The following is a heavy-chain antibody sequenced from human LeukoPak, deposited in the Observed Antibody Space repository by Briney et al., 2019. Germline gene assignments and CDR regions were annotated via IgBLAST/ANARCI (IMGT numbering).Heavy chain of an antibody. CDR3: ARNRWNWNQTPYFDY. CDR1: GFTFSSYW. J-gene: IGHJ4*02. Sequence: GGSLRLSCAASGFTFSSYWMSRVRQAPGKGLEWVANIKQDGSEKYYVDSVKGRFTISRDNAKNSLYLQMNSLRAEDTAVYYCARNRWNWNQTPYFDYWGQGTLVTVSS. D-gene: IGHD1-1*01. V-gene: IGHV3-7*01. CDR2: IKQDGSEK.